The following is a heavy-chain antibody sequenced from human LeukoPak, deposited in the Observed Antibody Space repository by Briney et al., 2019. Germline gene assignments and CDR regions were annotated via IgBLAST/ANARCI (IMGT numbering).Heavy chain of an antibody. Sequence: GSSVKVSCKASGGTFSSYAISWVRQAPGQGLEWMAGIITIFGTANYAQKLQGRVTITADESTSTGYVELNSLRPEDTAVYYCARGLDSSSWYPTFAYGGQAPLATV. CDR3: ARGLDSSSWYPTFAY. D-gene: IGHD6-13*01. V-gene: IGHV1-69*01. CDR2: IITIFGTA. CDR1: GGTFSSYA. J-gene: IGHJ4*02.